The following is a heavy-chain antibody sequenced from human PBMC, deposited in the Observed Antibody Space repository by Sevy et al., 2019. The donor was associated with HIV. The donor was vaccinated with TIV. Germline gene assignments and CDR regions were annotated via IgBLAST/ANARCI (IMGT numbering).Heavy chain of an antibody. CDR3: VRAIAAAGSF. V-gene: IGHV3-33*01. J-gene: IGHJ4*02. CDR1: GFTFSDFG. Sequence: GGSLRLSCAASGFTFSDFGMQWVRQAPGKGLQWVAVIWNDGSNKYYADSVKGRFTTSRDNSSNTLYLQMNSLRVEDTALYYCVRAIAAAGSFWGQGTLVTVSS. D-gene: IGHD6-13*01. CDR2: IWNDGSNK.